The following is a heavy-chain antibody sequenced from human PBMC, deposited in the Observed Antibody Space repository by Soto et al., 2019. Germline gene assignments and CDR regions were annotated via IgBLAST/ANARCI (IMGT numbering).Heavy chain of an antibody. Sequence: XETRSLTCNVAGGSIRSYSWNWIRQPPGKTLEWIGDVYYSGSANYNPSLKSRVTISVDMSRNQFSLKLNSVTAADTAVYYCARGSMVRGPTPFDYWGQGALVTVSA. D-gene: IGHD3-10*01. CDR2: VYYSGSA. CDR1: GGSIRSYS. V-gene: IGHV4-59*01. J-gene: IGHJ4*02. CDR3: ARGSMVRGPTPFDY.